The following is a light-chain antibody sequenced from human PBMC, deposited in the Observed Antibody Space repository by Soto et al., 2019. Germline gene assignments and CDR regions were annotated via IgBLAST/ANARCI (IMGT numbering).Light chain of an antibody. CDR3: QHYGTSPKYT. CDR1: QSVSSNS. CDR2: GAS. Sequence: EIVLSQSPGTLSLSPGERATLSCRASQSVSSNSLAWYQQKPGQAPRLLIYGASSRATGIPDRFSGSGSGTDFTLTISRLEAEDFAVYFCQHYGTSPKYTFGQGTKLEIK. V-gene: IGKV3-20*01. J-gene: IGKJ2*01.